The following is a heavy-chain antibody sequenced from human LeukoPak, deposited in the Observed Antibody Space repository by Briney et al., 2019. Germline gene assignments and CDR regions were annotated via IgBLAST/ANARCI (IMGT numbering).Heavy chain of an antibody. CDR2: FSAYNGNT. D-gene: IGHD6-13*01. CDR3: ARDRTVAAAGMLAGMDV. CDR1: GYTFTSYG. Sequence: GAPVKLSCKASGYTFTSYGISWGRQAPGQRLEWMGWFSAYNGNTNYAQKLQARVTMTTDTSTSTAYMELRSLRSDDTAVYYCARDRTVAAAGMLAGMDVWGKGTTVTVSS. V-gene: IGHV1-18*04. J-gene: IGHJ6*04.